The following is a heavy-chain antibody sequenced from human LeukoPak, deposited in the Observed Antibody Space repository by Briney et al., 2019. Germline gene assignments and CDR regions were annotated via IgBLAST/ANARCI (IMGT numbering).Heavy chain of an antibody. J-gene: IGHJ4*02. Sequence: PSETLSLTCTVSGGSISSSSYYWGWIRQPPGKGLEWIGSIYYSGSTYYNPSLKSRVTISVDTSKNQFSLKLSSVTAADTAVYYCARHRIRGMQAYYWGQGTLVTVSS. V-gene: IGHV4-39*01. CDR2: IYYSGST. CDR1: GGSISSSSYY. CDR3: ARHRIRGMQAYY. D-gene: IGHD3-16*01.